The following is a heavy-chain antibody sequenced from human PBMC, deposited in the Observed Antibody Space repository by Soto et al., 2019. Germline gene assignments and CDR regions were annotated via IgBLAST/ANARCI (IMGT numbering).Heavy chain of an antibody. V-gene: IGHV3-48*03. Sequence: PGGSLRLSCAASGFTFSNYEMNWVRQAPGKGLEWVSYMTGSGSSIYYADSVKGRFTISRDNARRSLFLQMNSLRAEDTAVYYCARDQYYYDSDVYWRAFDYWGQGTLVTVSS. J-gene: IGHJ4*02. CDR1: GFTFSNYE. D-gene: IGHD3-22*01. CDR2: MTGSGSSI. CDR3: ARDQYYYDSDVYWRAFDY.